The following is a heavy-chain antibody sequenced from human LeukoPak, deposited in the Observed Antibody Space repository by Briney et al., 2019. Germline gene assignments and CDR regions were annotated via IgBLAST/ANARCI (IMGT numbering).Heavy chain of an antibody. D-gene: IGHD1-1*01. CDR3: ARDPVQLERRTFYWYFDL. CDR1: GGSISSYY. CDR2: IYYSGST. V-gene: IGHV4-59*01. J-gene: IGHJ2*01. Sequence: SETLSLTCTVSGGSISSYYWSWIRQPPGKGLEWIGYIYYSGSTNYNPSLKSRVTISVDTSKNQFSLKLSSVTAADTAVYYCARDPVQLERRTFYWYFDLWGRGTLVTVSS.